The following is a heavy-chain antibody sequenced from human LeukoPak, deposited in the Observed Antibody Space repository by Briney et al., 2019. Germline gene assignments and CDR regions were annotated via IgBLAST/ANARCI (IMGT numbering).Heavy chain of an antibody. V-gene: IGHV5-51*01. J-gene: IGHJ4*02. Sequence: GESLKISCKGSGYSFTSYWIGWVRQMPGKGLEWMGIIYPGDCDTRYSPSFQGRVTISADKSISTAYLQWSSLKASGTAMYYCARHGTYCSGGSCYSKKPNYYYFDYWGQGTLVTVSS. CDR3: ARHGTYCSGGSCYSKKPNYYYFDY. D-gene: IGHD2-15*01. CDR1: GYSFTSYW. CDR2: IYPGDCDT.